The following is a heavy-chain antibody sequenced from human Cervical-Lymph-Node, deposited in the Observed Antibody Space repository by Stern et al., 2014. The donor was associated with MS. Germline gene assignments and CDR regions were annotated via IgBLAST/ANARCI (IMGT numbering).Heavy chain of an antibody. J-gene: IGHJ4*01. CDR3: AKGHGAVAGDFDS. D-gene: IGHD6-19*01. CDR2: IRNDGANK. CDR1: GFSFNPYA. Sequence: VQLVESGGGVVQPGRSLRLSCTASGFSFNPYAMHWVRQAPGKGLEWVAGIRNDGANKHYVDSVKGRFTISRDNSMNTLYLQMNSLRGEDTARYYCAKGHGAVAGDFDSWGQGSLVTVSS. V-gene: IGHV3-30*18.